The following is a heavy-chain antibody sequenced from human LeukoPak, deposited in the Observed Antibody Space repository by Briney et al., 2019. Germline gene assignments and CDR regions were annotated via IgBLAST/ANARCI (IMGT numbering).Heavy chain of an antibody. CDR2: ISRSGGST. Sequence: GGSLRLSCASSGFTFSSYALSWVRQAPGKGLEWVSAISRSGGSTHYADSVKGRFTISRDNSKNTLYLQMNSLRAEDTAVYYCAKDRHCSGGSCYSAELDYWGQGTLVTVSS. CDR3: AKDRHCSGGSCYSAELDY. J-gene: IGHJ4*02. D-gene: IGHD2-15*01. CDR1: GFTFSSYA. V-gene: IGHV3-23*01.